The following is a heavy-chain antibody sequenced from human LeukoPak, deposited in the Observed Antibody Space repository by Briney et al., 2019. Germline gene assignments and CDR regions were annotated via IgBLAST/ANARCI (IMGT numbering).Heavy chain of an antibody. CDR2: INPNSGGT. Sequence: ASVKVSCKASGYTFTGYYMHWVRQAPGQGLEWMGRINPNSGGTNYAQKFQGRVTMTRDTSISTAYMELSRLRSDDTAVYYCARDLLPFVPLYSGLVDYWGQGTLVTVSS. CDR3: ARDLLPFVPLYSGLVDY. CDR1: GYTFTGYY. V-gene: IGHV1-2*06. D-gene: IGHD2-15*01. J-gene: IGHJ4*02.